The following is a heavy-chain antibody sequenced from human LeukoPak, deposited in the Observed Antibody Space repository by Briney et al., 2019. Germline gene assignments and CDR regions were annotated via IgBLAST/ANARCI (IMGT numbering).Heavy chain of an antibody. CDR2: IYSGGST. D-gene: IGHD6-19*01. V-gene: IGHV3-53*01. Sequence: GGSLRLSCAASGFTVSSNYMSWVRQAPGKGLGWVSVIYSGGSTYYADSVKGRFTISRDNSKNTLYLQMNSLRAEDTAVYYCARVPYSGWSENYFDYWGQGTLVTVSS. CDR1: GFTVSSNY. J-gene: IGHJ4*02. CDR3: ARVPYSGWSENYFDY.